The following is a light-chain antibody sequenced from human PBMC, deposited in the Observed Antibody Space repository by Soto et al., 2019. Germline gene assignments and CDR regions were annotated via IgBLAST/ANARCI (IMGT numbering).Light chain of an antibody. Sequence: QSALTQPPSASGSPGQSVTISCTGTSSDVGGYNYVSWYQQHPGKAPKLIIYEVNKRPSGVPDRFSGSKSGNTASLTVSGLQAEDEADYYCSSYAGSNRFVVGGGTKLTVL. V-gene: IGLV2-8*01. J-gene: IGLJ3*02. CDR1: SSDVGGYNY. CDR3: SSYAGSNRFV. CDR2: EVN.